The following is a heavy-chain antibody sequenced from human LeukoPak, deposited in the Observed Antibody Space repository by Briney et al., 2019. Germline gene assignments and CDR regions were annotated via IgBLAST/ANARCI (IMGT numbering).Heavy chain of an antibody. J-gene: IGHJ4*02. CDR3: ARNKVIALAHYFDY. V-gene: IGHV4-38-2*02. D-gene: IGHD2-21*01. CDR1: GYSITSGDY. Sequence: SETLSLTCTVSGYSITSGDYWGWIRQPPGKGLEWIGTFYHSGSTYYIPSLKSRVTISTDTSKNQFSLKLSSVTAADTAVYYCARNKVIALAHYFDYWGQGTLVTVSS. CDR2: FYHSGST.